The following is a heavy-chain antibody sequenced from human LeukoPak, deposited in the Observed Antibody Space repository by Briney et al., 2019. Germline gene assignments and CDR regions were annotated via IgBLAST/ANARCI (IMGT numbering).Heavy chain of an antibody. V-gene: IGHV1-8*01. CDR1: GYTFTSYD. D-gene: IGHD5-24*01. CDR3: ARGLQMAT. CDR2: MNPNSGNT. Sequence: ASVTVSCKASGYTFTSYDINWVRQATGQVLEWMGWMNPNSGNTGYAQKFQGRVTMTMNTSISTAYMDLSSLRSEDAGVYYCARGLQMATWGQGTLVTVSS. J-gene: IGHJ4*02.